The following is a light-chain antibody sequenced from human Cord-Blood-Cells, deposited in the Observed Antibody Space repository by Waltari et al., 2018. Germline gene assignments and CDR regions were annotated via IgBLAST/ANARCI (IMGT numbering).Light chain of an antibody. CDR1: SLRSYY. Sequence: SSELTQDPAVSVALGQTVRITCQGDSLRSYYASWYQQKPGQAPVLVIYGKNNRPSGIPDRFSGSSSGNTASVTITGAQAEDEADYYCNSRDSSGNPVFGGGTKLTVL. J-gene: IGLJ2*01. CDR3: NSRDSSGNPV. CDR2: GKN. V-gene: IGLV3-19*01.